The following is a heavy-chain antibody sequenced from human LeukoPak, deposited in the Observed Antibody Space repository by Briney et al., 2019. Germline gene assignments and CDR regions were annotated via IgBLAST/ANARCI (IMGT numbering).Heavy chain of an antibody. D-gene: IGHD1-1*01. CDR2: ISAYNGNT. Sequence: ASVKVSCKTSGYTFPTYGITWVRQAPGQGLEWMGWISAYNGNTNLAQNLRGRVTLTTNRSTTTAYMELTSLTSDDTAIYYCAREACAHCTIDYWGQRTLVTVSS. CDR3: AREACAHCTIDY. V-gene: IGHV1-18*01. J-gene: IGHJ4*02. CDR1: GYTFPTYG.